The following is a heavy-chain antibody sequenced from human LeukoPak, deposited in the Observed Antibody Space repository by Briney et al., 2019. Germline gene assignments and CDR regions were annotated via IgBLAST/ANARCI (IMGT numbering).Heavy chain of an antibody. V-gene: IGHV4-39*02. CDR2: IYYSGST. D-gene: IGHD6-19*01. Sequence: PSETLSLTCTVSGGSISSSNYYWGWIRQPPGKGLEWIRNIYYSGSTYYNPSLKSRVTISVDTSKNDFSLKLSSVTAADTAVYYCARLVAVAGAFDYWGQGTLVTVSS. CDR3: ARLVAVAGAFDY. CDR1: GGSISSSNYY. J-gene: IGHJ4*02.